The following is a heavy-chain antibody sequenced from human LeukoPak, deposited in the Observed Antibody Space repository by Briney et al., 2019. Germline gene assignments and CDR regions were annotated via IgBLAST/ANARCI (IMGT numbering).Heavy chain of an antibody. D-gene: IGHD6-6*01. CDR3: ARQGSSLRYFHTYLDV. Sequence: GGSLRLSCAASGFTFRSSAMHWARQAPGKGLEWVALLPYDGTEKYYVESVKGRFTISRDNSNNTLYLQMNSLRVEDTAVYFCARQGSSLRYFHTYLDVWGKGTTVTVSS. J-gene: IGHJ6*03. V-gene: IGHV3-30*04. CDR1: GFTFRSSA. CDR2: LPYDGTEK.